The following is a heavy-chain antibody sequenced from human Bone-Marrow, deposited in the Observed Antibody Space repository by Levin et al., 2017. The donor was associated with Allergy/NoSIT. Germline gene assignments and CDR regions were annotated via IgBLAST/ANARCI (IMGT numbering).Heavy chain of an antibody. Sequence: PGGSLRLSCAASGFTLTSYAMSWVRQAPGKGLEWVASINNRGNPYYSDSAKGRFTVSRDSYKNSFFLEMNGLRAEDTAVYYCAKDHVSSGWPTFDYWGQGTLVTVSS. D-gene: IGHD6-19*01. CDR2: INNRGNP. J-gene: IGHJ4*02. CDR3: AKDHVSSGWPTFDY. CDR1: GFTLTSYA. V-gene: IGHV3-23*01.